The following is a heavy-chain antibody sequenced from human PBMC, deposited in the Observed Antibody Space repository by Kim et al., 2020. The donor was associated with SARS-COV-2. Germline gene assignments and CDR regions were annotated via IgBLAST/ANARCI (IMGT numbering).Heavy chain of an antibody. Sequence: FTSYGSSWVRQAPGQGLEWMGWISAYNGNTNYAQKLQGRVTMTTDTSTSTAYMELRSLRSDDTAVYYCARGSPYYDILTGPTLDYWGQGTLAT. D-gene: IGHD3-9*01. CDR3: ARGSPYYDILTGPTLDY. CDR1: FTSYG. CDR2: ISAYNGNT. V-gene: IGHV1-18*01. J-gene: IGHJ4*02.